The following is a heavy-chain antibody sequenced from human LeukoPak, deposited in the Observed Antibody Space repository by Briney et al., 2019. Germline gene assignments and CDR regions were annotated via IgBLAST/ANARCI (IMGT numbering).Heavy chain of an antibody. D-gene: IGHD1-14*01. V-gene: IGHV3-21*04. Sequence: GGSLRLSCAASGFTFRSYSMNWVRQAPGKGLEWVSSISSSSSYIYYADSVKGRFTISRDNSKNTLYLQMNSLRAEDTAVYFCATRPPGDHPYFDFWGQGTLVTVSS. J-gene: IGHJ4*02. CDR2: ISSSSSYI. CDR3: ATRPPGDHPYFDF. CDR1: GFTFRSYS.